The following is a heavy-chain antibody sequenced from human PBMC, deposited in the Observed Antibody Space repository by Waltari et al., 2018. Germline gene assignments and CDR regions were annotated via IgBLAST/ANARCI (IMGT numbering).Heavy chain of an antibody. J-gene: IGHJ5*02. V-gene: IGHV4-34*01. Sequence: QVQLQQWGAGLLKPSETLSLTCTVSGVYFSDYYWTWIRQPPGKGLEWIGEINHSGSAKYNPSLMSRVTISVDTSKNQISLKMNSMSAADTAVYYCARGTTIFGLRWFDPWGQGTLVTVSS. CDR1: GVYFSDYY. CDR3: ARGTTIFGLRWFDP. CDR2: INHSGSA. D-gene: IGHD3-3*01.